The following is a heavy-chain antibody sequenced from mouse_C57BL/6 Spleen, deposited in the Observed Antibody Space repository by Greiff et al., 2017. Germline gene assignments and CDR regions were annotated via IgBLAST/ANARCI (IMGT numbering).Heavy chain of an antibody. CDR2: INPNYGTT. Sequence: VQLQQSGPELVKPGASVKISCKASGYSFTDYNMNWVKQSNGKSLEWIGVINPNYGTTSYNQKFKGKATLTVDQSASTAYMQLNSLTSEDSAVYYCASGGLRRGWYFDVWGTGTTVTVSS. CDR3: ASGGLRRGWYFDV. J-gene: IGHJ1*03. V-gene: IGHV1-39*01. CDR1: GYSFTDYN. D-gene: IGHD2-4*01.